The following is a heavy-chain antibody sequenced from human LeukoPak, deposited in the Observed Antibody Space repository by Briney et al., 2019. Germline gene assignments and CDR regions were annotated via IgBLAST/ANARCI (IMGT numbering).Heavy chain of an antibody. V-gene: IGHV4-59*01. Sequence: PSETLSLTCTVSGDPINSYYWSWLRQPPGKGLEWIGYIYYSGSTNYNASLKSRVTMSIDTSKNQFSLKLSSVTAADTAVYYCARYCSSTSCLNWFDPWGQGTLVTVSS. J-gene: IGHJ5*02. CDR3: ARYCSSTSCLNWFDP. CDR2: IYYSGST. D-gene: IGHD2-2*01. CDR1: GDPINSYY.